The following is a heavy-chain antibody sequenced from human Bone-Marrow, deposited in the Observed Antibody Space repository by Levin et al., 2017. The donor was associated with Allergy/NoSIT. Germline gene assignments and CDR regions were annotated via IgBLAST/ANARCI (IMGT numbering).Heavy chain of an antibody. Sequence: LSLTCAASGFHFSNDWMSWVRQAPGRGLEWVAYLNQDATEKYYVGSVKGRFTISRDNAKNSLYLQMNSLRGEDTALYYCARGSDRITMFGVVSDYWGQGTLVAVSS. V-gene: IGHV3-7*01. CDR1: GFHFSNDW. CDR2: LNQDATEK. J-gene: IGHJ4*02. CDR3: ARGSDRITMFGVVSDY. D-gene: IGHD3-3*01.